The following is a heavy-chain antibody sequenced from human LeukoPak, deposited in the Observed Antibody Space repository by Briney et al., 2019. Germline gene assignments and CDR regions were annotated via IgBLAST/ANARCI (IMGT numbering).Heavy chain of an antibody. CDR2: ISAYNGNT. Sequence: GASVKVPCKASGYTFTSYGISWVRQARGQGLEWMGWISAYNGNTNYAQKLQGRVTMTTDTSTSTAYMELRSLRSDDTAVYYCARARDNWFDPWSQGTLVTVSS. J-gene: IGHJ5*02. CDR1: GYTFTSYG. V-gene: IGHV1-18*01. CDR3: ARARDNWFDP.